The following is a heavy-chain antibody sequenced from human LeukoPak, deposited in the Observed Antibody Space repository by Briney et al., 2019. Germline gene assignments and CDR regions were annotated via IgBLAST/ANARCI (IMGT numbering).Heavy chain of an antibody. Sequence: QPGGSLRLSCAASGFTFRSYWMSWVRRAPGEGLEWVANIKQGGREKYYVDSVKGRFAISRDNAKNSLYLQMNSLRAEDTAVYYCARAGIAAVFDYWGQGTLVTVSS. J-gene: IGHJ4*02. CDR3: ARAGIAAVFDY. CDR1: GFTFRSYW. CDR2: IKQGGREK. D-gene: IGHD6-13*01. V-gene: IGHV3-7*05.